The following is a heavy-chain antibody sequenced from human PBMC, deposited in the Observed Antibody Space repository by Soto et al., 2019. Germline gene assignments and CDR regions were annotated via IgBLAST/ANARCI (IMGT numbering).Heavy chain of an antibody. V-gene: IGHV3-23*01. CDR1: GFTYSSYA. CDR3: VGGYSSSDY. Sequence: PGGSLRLSCAASGFTYSSYAMAWVRQPPGKGLEWVSAISESGDSTYYADSVKGRFTISRDNSKNTLYLQMNSLRAEDTAVYYCVGGYSSSDYWGQGTLVTVSS. CDR2: ISESGDST. D-gene: IGHD6-6*01. J-gene: IGHJ4*02.